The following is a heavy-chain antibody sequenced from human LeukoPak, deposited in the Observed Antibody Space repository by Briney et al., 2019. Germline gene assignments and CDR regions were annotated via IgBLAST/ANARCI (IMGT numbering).Heavy chain of an antibody. CDR2: ISGSGRST. CDR3: ARDGGGINSRVWAYDY. Sequence: PGGSLRLSCAASGFSFSNYAMSWVRQAPGKGLEWVSVISGSGRSTYYADSVRGRFTISRDNSKNTLYLQVNSLSAEDTAVYYCARDGGGINSRVWAYDYWGQGALVTVSS. D-gene: IGHD2-21*01. V-gene: IGHV3-23*01. J-gene: IGHJ4*02. CDR1: GFSFSNYA.